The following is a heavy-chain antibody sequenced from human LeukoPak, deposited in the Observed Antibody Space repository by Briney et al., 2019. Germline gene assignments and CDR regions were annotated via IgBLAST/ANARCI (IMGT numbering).Heavy chain of an antibody. CDR2: IYYSGST. CDR1: GGSVSSYY. Sequence: SETLSLTCTVSGGSVSSYYWNWTRQPPGKGLEWIGYIYYSGSTNYNPSLKSRVTISVDTSKNQFSLKLSSVTAADTAVYYCARLDRYYYGMDVWGQGTTVTVSS. V-gene: IGHV4-59*08. J-gene: IGHJ6*02. CDR3: ARLDRYYYGMDV. D-gene: IGHD3-22*01.